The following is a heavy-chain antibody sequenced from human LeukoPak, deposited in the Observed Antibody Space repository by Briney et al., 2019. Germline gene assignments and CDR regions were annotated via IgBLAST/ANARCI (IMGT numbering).Heavy chain of an antibody. D-gene: IGHD6-19*01. J-gene: IGHJ4*02. Sequence: PXGSLGLSCAASGFTFSGYALTWVRQAPGKGLEWVSTISSTGAYTYYADSAKGRFTISRDSSKNTLYLQMNSLRADDTAVYSCAKTGPGSGWARYYFDSWGQGTLVTVSS. V-gene: IGHV3-23*01. CDR1: GFTFSGYA. CDR3: AKTGPGSGWARYYFDS. CDR2: ISSTGAYT.